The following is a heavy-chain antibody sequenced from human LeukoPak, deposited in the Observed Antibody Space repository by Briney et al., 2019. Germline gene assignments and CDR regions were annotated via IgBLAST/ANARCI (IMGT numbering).Heavy chain of an antibody. CDR3: ARGTVDTVIDN. CDR2: IYYSGTT. Sequence: SETLYLTCTVSGGFISSFYCSWIRQPPGKGLEWIGYIYYSGTTNYNPSLKSRVTISSDTSKNQFSLRLSSVTAVDTAVYYCARGTVDTVIDNWGQGTLVTVSS. J-gene: IGHJ4*02. V-gene: IGHV4-59*08. CDR1: GGFISSFY. D-gene: IGHD5-18*01.